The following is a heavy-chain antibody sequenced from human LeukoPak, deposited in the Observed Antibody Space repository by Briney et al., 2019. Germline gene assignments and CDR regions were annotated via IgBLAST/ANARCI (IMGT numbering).Heavy chain of an antibody. CDR3: AREGYYYDSSGYNAFDI. CDR1: GFTFSSYG. V-gene: IGHV3-30*03. D-gene: IGHD3-22*01. Sequence: GGSLRLSCAASGFTFSSYGMHWVRQAPGKGLEWVAVISYDGSNKYYADSVKGRFTISRDNAKNSLYLQMNSLRAEDTALYHCAREGYYYDSSGYNAFDIWGQGTMVTVSS. CDR2: ISYDGSNK. J-gene: IGHJ3*02.